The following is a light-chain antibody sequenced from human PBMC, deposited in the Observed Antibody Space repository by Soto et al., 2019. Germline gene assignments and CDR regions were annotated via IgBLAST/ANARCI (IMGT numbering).Light chain of an antibody. CDR2: DAS. J-gene: IGKJ3*01. V-gene: IGKV3-11*01. CDR3: QQRSNWPVT. CDR1: QYINTR. Sequence: EILLTQARSTLCSFSTDLVTLSCRATQYINTRLAWYQQKPGQAPRLLIYDASNRATGIPARFSGSGSGTDFTLTISSLEPEDFAVYYCQQRSNWPVTFGPGTKVDI.